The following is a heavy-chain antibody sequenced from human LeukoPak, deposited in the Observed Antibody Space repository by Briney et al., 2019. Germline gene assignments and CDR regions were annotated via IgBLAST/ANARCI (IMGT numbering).Heavy chain of an antibody. J-gene: IGHJ3*02. D-gene: IGHD3-22*01. CDR2: ISWNSGSI. Sequence: GGSLRLSCAASGFTFADYAMHWVRQAPGKGLEWVSGISWNSGSIGYADSVKGRFTISRDNAKNSLYLQMNSLRAEDTALYYCAKDLLSYYDSSGFDAFDIWGQGTMVTVSS. CDR3: AKDLLSYYDSSGFDAFDI. V-gene: IGHV3-9*01. CDR1: GFTFADYA.